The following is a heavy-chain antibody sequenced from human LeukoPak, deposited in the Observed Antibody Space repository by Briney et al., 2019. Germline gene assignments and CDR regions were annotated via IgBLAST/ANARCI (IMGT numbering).Heavy chain of an antibody. CDR1: GFTISSYA. Sequence: PGGSLTLSCTASGFTISSYAMSWVRQAPGKGLEWVSSISGRGGSGTSTYYADSVKGRFTISRDNSMNTLFLQMNSLRAEDTAIYDCAKKRGSDYNDIGGYGWFDPWGQGTLVTVSS. CDR2: ISGRGGSGTST. CDR3: AKKRGSDYNDIGGYGWFDP. V-gene: IGHV3-23*01. D-gene: IGHD3-22*01. J-gene: IGHJ5*02.